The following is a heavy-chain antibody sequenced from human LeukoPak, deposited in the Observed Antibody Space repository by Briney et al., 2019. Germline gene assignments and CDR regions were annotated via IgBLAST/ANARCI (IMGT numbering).Heavy chain of an antibody. D-gene: IGHD3/OR15-3a*01. CDR2: IRAYNGNT. V-gene: IGHV1-18*01. CDR1: GYTFTSYG. Sequence: ASVKVSCKASGYTFTSYGISWVRQAPGQGLEWMGWIRAYNGNTNYAQKLQGRFTMTTDTSTSTAYMELRSLRSDDTAVYYCASAVYDFWSGQNWFDPWGQGTLVTVSS. CDR3: ASAVYDFWSGQNWFDP. J-gene: IGHJ5*02.